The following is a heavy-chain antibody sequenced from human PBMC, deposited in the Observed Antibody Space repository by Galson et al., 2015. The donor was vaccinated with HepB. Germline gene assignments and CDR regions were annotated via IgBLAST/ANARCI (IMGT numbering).Heavy chain of an antibody. Sequence: SLRLSCAASGFTVSSNYMSWVRQAPGKGLEWVSVIYSGGSTYYADSVKGRFTISRDNSKNTLYLQMNSLRAEDTAVYYCARALGYYYDSNRFLWGQGTLITVSS. J-gene: IGHJ4*02. CDR1: GFTVSSNY. CDR2: IYSGGST. D-gene: IGHD3-22*01. CDR3: ARALGYYYDSNRFL. V-gene: IGHV3-66*01.